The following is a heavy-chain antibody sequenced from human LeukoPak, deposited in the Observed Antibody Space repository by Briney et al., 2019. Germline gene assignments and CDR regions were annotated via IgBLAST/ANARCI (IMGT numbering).Heavy chain of an antibody. Sequence: ASVKVSCKASGYTFTSYYMHWVRQAPGQGLEWMGIINPGGGSTSYAQKFQGRVTITTDESTSTAYMELSSLRSEDTAVYYCARDRLDSGSFGYWGQGTLVTVSS. J-gene: IGHJ4*02. CDR3: ARDRLDSGSFGY. CDR2: INPGGGST. CDR1: GYTFTSYY. D-gene: IGHD1-26*01. V-gene: IGHV1-46*01.